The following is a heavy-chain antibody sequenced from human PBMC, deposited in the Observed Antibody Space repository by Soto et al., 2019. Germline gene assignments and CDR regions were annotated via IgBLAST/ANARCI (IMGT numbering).Heavy chain of an antibody. V-gene: IGHV3-48*03. Sequence: EVQLVESGGGLVQPGGSLRLSCAASGFTFSSYEMNWVSQAPGKGLEWVSYISSSGSTIYYADSVKGRFTISRDNAKNSLYLQMNSLRAEDTAVYYCARTETYYDYVWGSYRKTDAFDIWGQGTMFTVSS. J-gene: IGHJ3*02. CDR3: ARTETYYDYVWGSYRKTDAFDI. CDR2: ISSSGSTI. CDR1: GFTFSSYE. D-gene: IGHD3-16*02.